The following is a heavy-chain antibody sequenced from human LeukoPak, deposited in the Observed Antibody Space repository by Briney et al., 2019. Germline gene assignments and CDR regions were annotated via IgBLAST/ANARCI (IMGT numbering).Heavy chain of an antibody. V-gene: IGHV3-30*02. Sequence: PGGSLRLPCVASGFTFSNYDMHWVRQAPGKGLEWVASMRNDGSQIYHADSVRGRFTISRDNSKNTLYLQMNSLRVEDTAIYYCAKDMGRRIFGVAYDAFHIWGQGTMVTVSS. CDR2: MRNDGSQI. J-gene: IGHJ3*02. D-gene: IGHD3-3*01. CDR1: GFTFSNYD. CDR3: AKDMGRRIFGVAYDAFHI.